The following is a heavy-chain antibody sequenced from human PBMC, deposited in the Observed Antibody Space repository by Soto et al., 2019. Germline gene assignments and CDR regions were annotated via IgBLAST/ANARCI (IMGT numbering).Heavy chain of an antibody. CDR1: GFSFNNYG. V-gene: IGHV3-23*01. J-gene: IGHJ4*02. CDR3: AKRMGNMVRGIVIPLDS. CDR2: ISGSGGTT. D-gene: IGHD3-10*01. Sequence: EVQLLESGGGLVQPGGSLRLSCAASGFSFNNYGMSWVRQAPGKGLEWVSGISGSGGTTYYADSAKGRFTVSRDNSKNMLFLQMNSLRAEDTARYYCAKRMGNMVRGIVIPLDSWGQGTLVNVSS.